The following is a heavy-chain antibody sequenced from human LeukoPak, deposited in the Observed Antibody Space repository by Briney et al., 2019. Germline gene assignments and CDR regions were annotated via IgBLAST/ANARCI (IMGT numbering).Heavy chain of an antibody. V-gene: IGHV4-30-4*08. CDR2: IYYSGST. CDR3: ARGSQDGSLFDY. Sequence: SQTLSLTCTVSGGSISSGDYYWSWIRQPPGKGLEWIGYIYYSGSTYYNPSLKSRVTISVDTSKNQFSLKLSSVTAADTVVYYCARGSQDGSLFDYWGQGTLVTVSS. J-gene: IGHJ4*02. CDR1: GGSISSGDYY. D-gene: IGHD3-10*01.